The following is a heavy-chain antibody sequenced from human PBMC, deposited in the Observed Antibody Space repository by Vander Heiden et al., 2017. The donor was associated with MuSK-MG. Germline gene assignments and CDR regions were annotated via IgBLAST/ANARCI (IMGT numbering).Heavy chain of an antibody. Sequence: QVQLQQWGAGLLKPSETLSLTCAVYGGSFSGYYWSWIRQPPGKGLEWIGEINHSGSTNYNPSLKSRVTISVDTSKNQCSLKLSSVTAADTAVYYCARARRKSYYDSSGTEGFDYWGQGTLVTVSS. CDR2: INHSGST. CDR1: GGSFSGYY. J-gene: IGHJ4*02. D-gene: IGHD3-22*01. V-gene: IGHV4-34*01. CDR3: ARARRKSYYDSSGTEGFDY.